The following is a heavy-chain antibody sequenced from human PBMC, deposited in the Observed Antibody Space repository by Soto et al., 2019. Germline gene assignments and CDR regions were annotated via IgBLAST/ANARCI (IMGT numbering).Heavy chain of an antibody. CDR2: ISGSGGST. CDR1: GFTFSSYA. Sequence: PVGSLRLSCAASGFTFSSYAMSWVRQAPGKGLEWVSAISGSGGSTYYADSVKGRFTISRDNSKNTLYLQMNSLRAEDTAVYYCAKGQQQLVREYFDYWGQGTLVTVSS. CDR3: AKGQQQLVREYFDY. V-gene: IGHV3-23*01. D-gene: IGHD6-13*01. J-gene: IGHJ4*02.